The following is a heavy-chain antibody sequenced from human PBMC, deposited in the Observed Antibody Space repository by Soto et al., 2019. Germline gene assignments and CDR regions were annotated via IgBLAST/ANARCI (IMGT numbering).Heavy chain of an antibody. CDR3: ASEPGYSSGMDL. Sequence: PWGSLRLSCAASGFTFSGDGMSWFRQAPGKGLEGGSAISASGGSTYYVDSVKGRFTISRDNSKNTLYLQMNSLRAEDTAVYYCASEPGYSSGMDLWGQGKTVTVSS. CDR2: ISASGGST. J-gene: IGHJ6*02. CDR1: GFTFSGDG. D-gene: IGHD1-1*01. V-gene: IGHV3-23*01.